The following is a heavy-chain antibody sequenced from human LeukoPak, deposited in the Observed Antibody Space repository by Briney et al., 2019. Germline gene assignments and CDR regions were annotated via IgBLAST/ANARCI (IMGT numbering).Heavy chain of an antibody. Sequence: GGSLRLSCAASGFTFSSDALGWVRHAPGKGLEWVSVISASGGTTYYADSVKGRFTISRDTSKDTVYLQMRSLRAEDTDVYYCAKGGVLPRFPTFDDWGEGTLVTVSS. V-gene: IGHV3-23*01. CDR1: GFTFSSDA. J-gene: IGHJ4*02. CDR2: ISASGGTT. CDR3: AKGGVLPRFPTFDD. D-gene: IGHD3-16*01.